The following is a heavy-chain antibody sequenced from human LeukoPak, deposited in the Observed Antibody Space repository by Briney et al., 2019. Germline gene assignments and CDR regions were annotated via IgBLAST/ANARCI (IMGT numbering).Heavy chain of an antibody. CDR1: GFTFSSYS. V-gene: IGHV3-21*01. CDR2: ISSSSSYI. Sequence: PGGSLRLSCAASGFTFSSYSMNWVRQAPGKGLEWVSSISSSSSYIYYTDSVKGRFTLSRDNAKKSLYPQINSLRAEDTAVYYCARAPHPYCSGGNCIYFDYWGQGTLVTVSS. J-gene: IGHJ4*02. CDR3: ARAPHPYCSGGNCIYFDY. D-gene: IGHD2-15*01.